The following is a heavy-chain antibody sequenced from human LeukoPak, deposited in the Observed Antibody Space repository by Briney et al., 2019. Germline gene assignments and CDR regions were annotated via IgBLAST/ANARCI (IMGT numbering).Heavy chain of an antibody. CDR2: INSDGSEG. CDR1: GFTFSGFW. CDR3: ARSSYSSSSSV. V-gene: IGHV3-7*03. D-gene: IGHD6-6*01. J-gene: IGHJ3*01. Sequence: GGSLRLSCAVSGFTFSGFWMSWSRQAPGKGLEWVASINSDGSEGYYADVVKGRFTISRDNAKNSLHLQINSLRAEDTAVYYCARSSYSSSSSVWGQGTMVTVSS.